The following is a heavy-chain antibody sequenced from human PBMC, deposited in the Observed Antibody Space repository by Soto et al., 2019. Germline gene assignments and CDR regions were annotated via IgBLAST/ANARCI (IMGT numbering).Heavy chain of an antibody. J-gene: IGHJ4*02. V-gene: IGHV4-59*08. CDR3: ARRDGYENNYFAY. CDR2: IYYSGST. D-gene: IGHD5-12*01. Sequence: SETLSLTCTVSGGSISSYYWSWIRQPPGKGLEWIGYIYYSGSTNYNPSLKSRVTISVDTSKNQFSLKLSSVTAADTAVYYCARRDGYENNYFAYWGQGTLVTVS. CDR1: GGSISSYY.